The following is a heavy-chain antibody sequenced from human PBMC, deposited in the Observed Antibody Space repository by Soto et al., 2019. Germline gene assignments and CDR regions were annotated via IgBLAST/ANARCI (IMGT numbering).Heavy chain of an antibody. CDR2: IIPILGIA. V-gene: IGHV1-69*04. CDR1: GGTFSSYT. D-gene: IGHD6-19*01. J-gene: IGHJ4*02. CDR3: ARDLGYSGWYSPIDY. Sequence: SVKVSCKASGGTFSSYTISWVRQAPGQGLEWMGRIIPILGIANYAQKFQGRVTITADKSTSTAYMELSSLRSEDTAVYYCARDLGYSGWYSPIDYWGQGTLVTVSS.